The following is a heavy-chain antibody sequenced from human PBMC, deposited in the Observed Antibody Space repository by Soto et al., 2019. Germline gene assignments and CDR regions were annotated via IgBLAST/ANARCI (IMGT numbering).Heavy chain of an antibody. CDR3: ARDPIGPGIFDY. D-gene: IGHD1-26*01. Sequence: PGGSLRLSCVASGFTFSSYGMHWVRQAPGKGLEWVAAIWYDASDKYYAESVKGRFTISRDNTKNTMYLQMNSLRAEDTAVYYCARDPIGPGIFDYWGQGTLVTVSS. CDR1: GFTFSSYG. CDR2: IWYDASDK. J-gene: IGHJ4*02. V-gene: IGHV3-33*01.